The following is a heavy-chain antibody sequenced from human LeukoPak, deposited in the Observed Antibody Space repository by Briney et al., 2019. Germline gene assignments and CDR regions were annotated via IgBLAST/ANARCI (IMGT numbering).Heavy chain of an antibody. J-gene: IGHJ3*02. CDR3: ARGGYSGYDYAVAFDI. CDR1: GGSFSGYY. V-gene: IGHV4-34*01. Sequence: PSETLSLTCAVYGGSFSGYYWSWIREPPGKGLEWIGEINHSGSTNYNPSLKSRVTISVDTSKNQFSLKLSSVTAADTAVYYCARGGYSGYDYAVAFDIWGQGTMVTVSS. CDR2: INHSGST. D-gene: IGHD5-12*01.